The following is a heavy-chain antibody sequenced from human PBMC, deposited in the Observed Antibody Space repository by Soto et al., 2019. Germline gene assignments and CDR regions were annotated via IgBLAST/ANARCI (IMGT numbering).Heavy chain of an antibody. D-gene: IGHD4-17*01. CDR2: IYYSGST. CDR3: ARRYGVYFDY. V-gene: IGHV4-59*08. Sequence: PSETLSLTCSVSGDSISGYYWSWIRQPPGKGLEWIGYIYYSGSTNYNPSLKSRVTISVDTSKNQFSLKLSSVTAADTAVYYCARRYGVYFDYWGQGTLVTVSS. CDR1: GDSISGYY. J-gene: IGHJ4*02.